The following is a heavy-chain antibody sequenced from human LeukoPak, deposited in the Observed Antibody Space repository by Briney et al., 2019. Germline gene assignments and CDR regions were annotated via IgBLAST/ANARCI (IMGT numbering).Heavy chain of an antibody. CDR1: GFTVSSSY. CDR2: FYRGDST. V-gene: IGHV3-53*01. J-gene: IGHJ4*02. Sequence: GGSLRLSCAASGFTVSSSYMYWVRQAPGKGLEWVSFFYRGDSTYYAESVKGRFTISRDNAKRSLYLQMNSLRDEDTAVYYCARDPASGGFDSWGQGILVTVSS. CDR3: ARDPASGGFDS. D-gene: IGHD2-15*01.